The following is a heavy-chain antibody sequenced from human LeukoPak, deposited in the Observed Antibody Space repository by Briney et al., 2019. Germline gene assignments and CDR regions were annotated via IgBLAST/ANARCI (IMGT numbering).Heavy chain of an antibody. CDR1: GYIFTSYF. CDR3: ARGPATYYYYYMDV. Sequence: VASVKVSCKASGYIFTSYFMHWVRQAPGQELEWMGWINTNTGNPTYAQGFTGRFVFSLDTSVSTAYLQISSLKAEDTAVYYCARGPATYYYYYMDVWGKGTTVTVSS. V-gene: IGHV7-4-1*02. CDR2: INTNTGNP. J-gene: IGHJ6*03. D-gene: IGHD2-15*01.